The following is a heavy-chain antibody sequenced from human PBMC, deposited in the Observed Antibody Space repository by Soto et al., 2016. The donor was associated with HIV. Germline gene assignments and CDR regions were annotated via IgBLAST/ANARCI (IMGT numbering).Heavy chain of an antibody. CDR3: VKDNSGWYYFD. V-gene: IGHV3-9*01. CDR1: GFTFDAYA. J-gene: IGHJ4*02. D-gene: IGHD6-19*01. CDR2: ISWNSGTI. Sequence: EVQLVESGGGLVQPGRSLRLSCAASGFTFDAYAMHWVRQAPGKGLEWVSGISWNSGTIGYADSVKGRFTISRDNAKNSLYLQMDSLRPEDTVLLYCVKDNSGWYYFDHGAREHWSPCTQ.